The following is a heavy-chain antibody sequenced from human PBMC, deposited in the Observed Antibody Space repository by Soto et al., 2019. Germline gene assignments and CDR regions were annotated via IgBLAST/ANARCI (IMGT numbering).Heavy chain of an antibody. Sequence: PGGSLRLSCAASGFTFSSYAMSWVRQAPGKGLEWVSSISGSGNSPYYADSVKGRFTISRDNAKNTLYLQMNSLRAEDTAVYYCAKESYYDTSGYFPFDYWGQGTPVTAPQ. V-gene: IGHV3-23*01. D-gene: IGHD3-22*01. J-gene: IGHJ4*02. CDR1: GFTFSSYA. CDR2: ISGSGNSP. CDR3: AKESYYDTSGYFPFDY.